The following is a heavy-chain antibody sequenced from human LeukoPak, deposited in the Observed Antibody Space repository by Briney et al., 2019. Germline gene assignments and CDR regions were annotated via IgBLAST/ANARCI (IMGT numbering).Heavy chain of an antibody. CDR3: ARFAQVDSSTWYYFDS. D-gene: IGHD6-13*01. CDR1: GGSISSYY. Sequence: SEALSLTCTVSGGSISSYYWSWFRQPPGKGLEWIGDIYFSGSTKYNPSLKSRVTISVDTSKNQFSLKVSSVTAADTAVYYCARFAQVDSSTWYYFDSWGQGTLVTVSS. V-gene: IGHV4-59*01. CDR2: IYFSGST. J-gene: IGHJ4*02.